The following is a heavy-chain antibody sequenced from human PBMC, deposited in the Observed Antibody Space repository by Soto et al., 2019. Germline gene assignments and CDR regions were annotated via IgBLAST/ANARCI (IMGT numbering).Heavy chain of an antibody. CDR3: AKKGYYPSGKINLFDS. D-gene: IGHD3-10*01. CDR2: VDHSGRT. CDR1: GYSINSDYY. J-gene: IGHJ4*02. Sequence: SETLSLTCAVSGYSINSDYYWGWIRQPPGKGLEWIGSVDHSGRTHYSPSLRSRLTIFIDTSKNQFSLRLTSVTAADTAMYFCAKKGYYPSGKINLFDSWGPGTLVTVSS. V-gene: IGHV4-38-2*01.